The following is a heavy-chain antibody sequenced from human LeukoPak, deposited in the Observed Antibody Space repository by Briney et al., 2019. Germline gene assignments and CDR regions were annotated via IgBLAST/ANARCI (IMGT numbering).Heavy chain of an antibody. V-gene: IGHV6-1*01. CDR2: TYYRSTWYN. Sequence: SQTLSLTCAISGDSVSNNIATWNWVRQSPSRGLDWLGRTYYRSTWYNDYAVSVRGRITVNPDTSKNQFSLHLNSVTPEDTAVYYCARRLTQFDCFDPWGQGILVTVSS. J-gene: IGHJ5*02. D-gene: IGHD2-21*02. CDR3: ARRLTQFDCFDP. CDR1: GDSVSNNIAT.